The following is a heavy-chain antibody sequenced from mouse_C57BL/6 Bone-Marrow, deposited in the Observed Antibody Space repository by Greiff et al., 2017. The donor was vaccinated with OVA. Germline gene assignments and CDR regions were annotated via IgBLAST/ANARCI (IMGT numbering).Heavy chain of an antibody. J-gene: IGHJ4*01. Sequence: QVQLQQSGPELVKPGASVKISCKASGYAFSSSWMNWVKQRPGTGLEWIGRIYPGDGDTNYNGKFKGKATLTADKSSSTAYMQLSSLTSEDSAVYFCARRTTVVNYYAMDYWGQGTSVTVSS. CDR1: GYAFSSSW. CDR3: ARRTTVVNYYAMDY. D-gene: IGHD1-1*01. CDR2: IYPGDGDT. V-gene: IGHV1-82*01.